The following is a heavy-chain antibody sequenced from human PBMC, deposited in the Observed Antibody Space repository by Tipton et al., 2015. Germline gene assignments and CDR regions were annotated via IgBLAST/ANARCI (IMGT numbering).Heavy chain of an antibody. CDR2: FFYSGST. CDR3: ACQDYDSLTRDYQTVDY. D-gene: IGHD3-9*01. V-gene: IGHV4-39*07. Sequence: TLSLTCTVSGGSITSSTYYWGWIRQPPGKGLEWIGSFFYSGSTYYNPSLKSRVTMSRDTSKNQFSLKLTSVTAADTAVYYCACQDYDSLTRDYQTVDYWGQGTLVTVSS. CDR1: GGSITSSTYY. J-gene: IGHJ4*02.